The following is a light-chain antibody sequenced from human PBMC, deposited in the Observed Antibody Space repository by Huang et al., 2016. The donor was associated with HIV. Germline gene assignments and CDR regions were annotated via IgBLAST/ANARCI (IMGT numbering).Light chain of an antibody. Sequence: EIVLTQSPGTLSLSPGERATLSCRASQSVTSSYLAWYQQGRGQAPRRLIYGASSRATGIPVRFSGSGSGTDFTLTITRLEPEDFAVYFCHQYGSLPLTFGGGTKVEIK. CDR3: HQYGSLPLT. CDR2: GAS. V-gene: IGKV3-20*01. J-gene: IGKJ4*01. CDR1: QSVTSSY.